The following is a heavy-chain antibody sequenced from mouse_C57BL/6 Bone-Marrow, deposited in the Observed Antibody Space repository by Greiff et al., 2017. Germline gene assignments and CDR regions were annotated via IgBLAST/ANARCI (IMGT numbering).Heavy chain of an antibody. V-gene: IGHV1-55*01. CDR2: IYPTSGRT. CDR3: ARSVTLGRSFDY. D-gene: IGHD4-1*01. Sequence: QVQLQQPGAELVKPGASVKMSCKASGYTFTSYWITWVKQRPGQGLEWIGDIYPTSGRTNYNEKFKSKAILTVDTSSNTAYMQLSSLTAEDSAVFYCARSVTLGRSFDYWGQGTTLTVSS. CDR1: GYTFTSYW. J-gene: IGHJ2*01.